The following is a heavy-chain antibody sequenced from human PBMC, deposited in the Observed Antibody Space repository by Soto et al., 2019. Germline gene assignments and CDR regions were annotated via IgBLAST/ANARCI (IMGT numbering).Heavy chain of an antibody. D-gene: IGHD6-13*01. CDR2: ISGSGGST. V-gene: IGHV3-23*01. J-gene: IGHJ4*02. CDR1: GFTFSNYA. CDR3: AIIIIAAPDDFDY. Sequence: GGSLRLSCAASGFTFSNYAMSWVRQAPGKGLEWVSAISGSGGSTYYADSVKGRLTISRDNSKNTLYLQMNSLRAEDTAVYYCAIIIIAAPDDFDYWGQGTLVTVSS.